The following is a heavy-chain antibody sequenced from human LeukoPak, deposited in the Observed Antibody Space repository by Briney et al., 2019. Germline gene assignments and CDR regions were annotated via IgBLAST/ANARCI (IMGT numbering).Heavy chain of an antibody. V-gene: IGHV3-23*01. CDR2: ISGSGGST. J-gene: IGHJ4*02. Sequence: GSLRLSCAASGFTFSSYAMSWVRQAPGKGLEWVSAISGSGGSTYYADSVKGRFTISRDNSKNTLYLQMNSLRAEDTAVYYCAKGYDILTGYYRGVFDYWGQGTLVTVSS. CDR3: AKGYDILTGYYRGVFDY. D-gene: IGHD3-9*01. CDR1: GFTFSSYA.